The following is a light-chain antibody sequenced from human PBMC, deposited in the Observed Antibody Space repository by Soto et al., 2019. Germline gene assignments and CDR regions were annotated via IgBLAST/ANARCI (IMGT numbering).Light chain of an antibody. J-gene: IGKJ5*01. CDR3: QQYGSSPTT. CDR1: QSVDSTY. V-gene: IGKV3-20*01. Sequence: EIVLTQSPGTLSLSPVERATLSGMASQSVDSTYLTWYQQKPGQAPRLLIYGASGRATGIPDRFSGSGSGTDFTLTISRLEPQDFAVYSCQQYGSSPTTFGQGTRLEIK. CDR2: GAS.